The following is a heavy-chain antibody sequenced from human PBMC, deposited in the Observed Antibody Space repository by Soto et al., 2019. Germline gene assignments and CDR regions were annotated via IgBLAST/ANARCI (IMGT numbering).Heavy chain of an antibody. D-gene: IGHD4-17*01. Sequence: QVQLVESGGGVVQPGRSLRLSCAASGFTFSSYGMHWVRQAPGKGLEWVAVISYDGSNKYYADSVKGRFTISRDNSKNTLYLQMNSLSAEDTAVYYCAKYYGDWYGSAEYFQHWGQGTLVTVSS. CDR3: AKYYGDWYGSAEYFQH. CDR1: GFTFSSYG. J-gene: IGHJ1*01. CDR2: ISYDGSNK. V-gene: IGHV3-30*18.